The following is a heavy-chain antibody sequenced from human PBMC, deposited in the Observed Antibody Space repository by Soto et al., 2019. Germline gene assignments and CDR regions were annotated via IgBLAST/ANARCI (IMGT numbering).Heavy chain of an antibody. CDR2: ISNDGSRK. CDR1: GFTFGDFG. J-gene: IGHJ4*02. CDR3: ARGCSGGTNCFYFDF. Sequence: QVQLVESGGGVVQPGRSLRLSCAASGFTFGDFGIHWVRQAPGKGLEWVANISNDGSRKYYAGSVQGLITISRDNSKNTVYLQMDSLRTEDTAVYFCARGCSGGTNCFYFDFWGQGILVTVSS. V-gene: IGHV3-30*03. D-gene: IGHD1-26*01.